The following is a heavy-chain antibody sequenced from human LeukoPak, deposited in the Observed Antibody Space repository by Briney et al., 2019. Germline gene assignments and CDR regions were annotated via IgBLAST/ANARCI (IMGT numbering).Heavy chain of an antibody. J-gene: IGHJ4*02. CDR1: GFTFSTYW. CDR3: ARGFRTGVEY. V-gene: IGHV3-74*01. D-gene: IGHD1-14*01. Sequence: SGGSLRLSCAASGFTFSTYWMHWVRQAPGEGLVWVSRIKSDGSDTSYADSVKGRFTISRDNAKNTLYLQMNSLRAEDTAVYYCARGFRTGVEYWGQGALVTVSS. CDR2: IKSDGSDT.